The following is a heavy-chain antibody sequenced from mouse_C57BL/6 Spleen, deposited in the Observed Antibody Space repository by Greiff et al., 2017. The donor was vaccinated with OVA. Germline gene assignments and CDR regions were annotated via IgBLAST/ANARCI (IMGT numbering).Heavy chain of an antibody. CDR2: ISSGSSTI. V-gene: IGHV5-17*01. J-gene: IGHJ4*01. CDR1: GFTFSDYG. CDR3: ARGVGYAMDY. Sequence: EVHLVESGGGLVKPGGSLKLSCAASGFTFSDYGMHWVRQAPEKGLEWVAYISSGSSTIYYADTVKGRFTISRDNAKNTLFLQMTSLRSEDTAMYYCARGVGYAMDYWGQGTSVTVSS.